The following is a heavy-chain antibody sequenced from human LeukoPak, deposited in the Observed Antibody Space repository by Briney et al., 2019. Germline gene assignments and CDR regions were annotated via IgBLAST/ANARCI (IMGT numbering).Heavy chain of an antibody. CDR3: ACGYSYGFDY. D-gene: IGHD5-18*01. V-gene: IGHV4-34*01. CDR1: GGSFSGYY. Sequence: PSGTLSLTXAVYGGSFSGYYWSWIRQPPGKGLEWIGEINHSGSTNYNPSLKSRVTISVDTSKNQFSLKLSSVTAADTAVYYCACGYSYGFDYWGQGTLVTVSS. CDR2: INHSGST. J-gene: IGHJ4*02.